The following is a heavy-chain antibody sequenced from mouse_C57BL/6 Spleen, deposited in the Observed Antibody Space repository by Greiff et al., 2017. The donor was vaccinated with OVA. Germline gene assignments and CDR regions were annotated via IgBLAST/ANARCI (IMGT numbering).Heavy chain of an antibody. Sequence: DVMLVESGEGLVKPGGSLKLSCAASGFTFSSYAMSWVRQTPEKRLEWVAYISSGGDYIYYADTVKGRFPISRDNARNTLYLQMSSLKSENTAMYYCTRETLPYYFDYWGQGTTLTVSS. V-gene: IGHV5-9-1*02. CDR3: TRETLPYYFDY. J-gene: IGHJ2*01. CDR1: GFTFSSYA. CDR2: ISSGGDYI. D-gene: IGHD2-10*01.